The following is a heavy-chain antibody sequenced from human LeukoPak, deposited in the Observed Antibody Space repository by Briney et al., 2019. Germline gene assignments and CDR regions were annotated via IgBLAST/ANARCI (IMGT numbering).Heavy chain of an antibody. CDR2: IIPILGIV. V-gene: IGHV1-69*04. CDR3: ARGSITMVRGVIMDY. J-gene: IGHJ4*02. Sequence: SVKVSCKASGGTFSSYAISWVRQAPGQGLEWMGRIIPILGIVTYAQKFQGRVTITADKSTSTAYMELSSLRSEDTAVYYCARGSITMVRGVIMDYWGQGTLVTVSS. CDR1: GGTFSSYA. D-gene: IGHD3-10*01.